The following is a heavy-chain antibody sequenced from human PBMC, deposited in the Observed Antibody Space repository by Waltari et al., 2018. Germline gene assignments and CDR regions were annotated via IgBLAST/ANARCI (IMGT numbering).Heavy chain of an antibody. CDR2: IHYSGST. CDR3: ARDFDY. J-gene: IGHJ4*02. Sequence: QLQLQESGPGLVKPSETLSLTCSVPGGSISSSSNYWGWIRQPPGKGLEWIGSIHYSGSTYYNPSLKSRVTISVDTSKNQFSLKLSSVTAADTAVYYCARDFDYWGQGTLVTVSS. CDR1: GGSISSSSNY. V-gene: IGHV4-39*07.